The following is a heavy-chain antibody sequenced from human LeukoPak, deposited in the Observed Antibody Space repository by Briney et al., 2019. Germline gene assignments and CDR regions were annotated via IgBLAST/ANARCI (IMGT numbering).Heavy chain of an antibody. J-gene: IGHJ6*02. D-gene: IGHD6-19*01. CDR3: VRGSNGWSGMDV. V-gene: IGHV3-53*01. CDR2: IYDSGST. Sequence: GGSLRLSCAASGSTVSSYFMSWVRQAPGKGLEWVSVIYDSGSTDYADSVKGRFTISRDNAKSTLYLQMNSLRAEDTAIYYCVRGSNGWSGMDVWGQGTTVTVSS. CDR1: GSTVSSYF.